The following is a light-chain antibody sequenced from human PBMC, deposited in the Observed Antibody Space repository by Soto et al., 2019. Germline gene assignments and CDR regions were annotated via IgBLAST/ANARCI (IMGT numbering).Light chain of an antibody. Sequence: ETVLTQSPGTLSLSPGERATLSCRASQSVSTNYLAWYQQKPGQAPRLLIYGASSRATGTPDRFSGSGSGTDFTLTISRLEPEDFAVYYCQQSGSSSGWTFGQGTKVDIK. V-gene: IGKV3-20*01. CDR2: GAS. CDR1: QSVSTNY. CDR3: QQSGSSSGWT. J-gene: IGKJ1*01.